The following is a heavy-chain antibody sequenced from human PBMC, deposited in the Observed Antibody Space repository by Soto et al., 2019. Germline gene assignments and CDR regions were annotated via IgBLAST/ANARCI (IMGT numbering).Heavy chain of an antibody. CDR2: ISGGGDAT. D-gene: IGHD7-27*01. CDR3: AKKSLGSITLPALYYFDY. Sequence: EVQLLESGGGLVQPGGSLRLSCGASGCTFGNYAFSWVRQAPGKGLEWVSVISGGGDATYYPDSVKGRFTTSRDNSKNTVYLQMNSLRAEDTAVYYCAKKSLGSITLPALYYFDYWGQGTLVTVSS. CDR1: GCTFGNYA. V-gene: IGHV3-23*01. J-gene: IGHJ4*01.